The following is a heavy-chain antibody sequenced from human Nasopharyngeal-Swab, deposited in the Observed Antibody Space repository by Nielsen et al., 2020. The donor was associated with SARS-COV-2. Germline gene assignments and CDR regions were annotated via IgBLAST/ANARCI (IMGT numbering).Heavy chain of an antibody. J-gene: IGHJ4*02. CDR2: IYYSGST. Sequence: SETLSLTCTVSGGSISSYYWGWIRQPPGKGLEWIGSIYYSGSTYYNPSLKSRVTISVDTSKNQFSLKLSSVTAADTAVYYCARRPFYYDSSGPFDYWGQGTLVTVSS. V-gene: IGHV4-39*01. D-gene: IGHD3-22*01. CDR3: ARRPFYYDSSGPFDY. CDR1: GGSISSYY.